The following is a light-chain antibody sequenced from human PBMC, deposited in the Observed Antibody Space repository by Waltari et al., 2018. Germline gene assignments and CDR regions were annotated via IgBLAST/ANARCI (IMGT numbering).Light chain of an antibody. CDR2: DAS. V-gene: IGKV1-13*02. J-gene: IGKJ4*01. CDR3: QQFYANPLI. CDR1: QGISSA. Sequence: IQLTQSQSSLSASVGDRVTITCRASQGISSALAWYQQKPGKPPNLLIYDASTLRTGVPSRFSGRGSGTEFTLTISSLQPEDFATYYCQQFYANPLIFGGGTKVGIK.